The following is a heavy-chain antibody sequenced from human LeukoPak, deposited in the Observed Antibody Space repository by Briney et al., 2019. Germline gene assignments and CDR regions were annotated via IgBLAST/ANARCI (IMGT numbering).Heavy chain of an antibody. J-gene: IGHJ4*02. CDR3: ARRLQYCSGGNCYYFDY. V-gene: IGHV5-51*01. Sequence: GESLKISCKGSGYTFTTYWIAWMRQMPGKGLEWMGIIYPGDSDIRYSPSFQGQVTISVDRTINTAYLQWSSLKASDTAMYYCARRLQYCSGGNCYYFDYWGQGTLVTVSS. CDR2: IYPGDSDI. D-gene: IGHD2-15*01. CDR1: GYTFTTYW.